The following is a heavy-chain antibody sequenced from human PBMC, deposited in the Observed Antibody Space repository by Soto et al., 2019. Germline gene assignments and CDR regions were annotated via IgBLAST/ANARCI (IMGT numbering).Heavy chain of an antibody. Sequence: EVQLVESGGGLVQPGRSLRLSCAASGFTFDDFAMHWVRRVPGKGLEWVSSITWNSNVIGYADSVKGRFTISRYNAKNSLYLQMNRLRPDDTTLYYCTRGGPDAFCGGGRCYFDYGGQGTLVTVSS. CDR3: TRGGPDAFCGGGRCYFDY. D-gene: IGHD2-15*01. V-gene: IGHV3-9*01. J-gene: IGHJ4*02. CDR2: ITWNSNVI. CDR1: GFTFDDFA.